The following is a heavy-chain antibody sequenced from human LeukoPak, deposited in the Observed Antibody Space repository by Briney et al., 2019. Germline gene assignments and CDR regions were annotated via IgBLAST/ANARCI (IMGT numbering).Heavy chain of an antibody. CDR2: ISSSSSYI. V-gene: IGHV3-21*01. CDR1: GFTFSSYS. Sequence: GGSLRLSCAASGFTFSSYSMNWVRQAPGKGLEWVSSISSSSSYIYYADSVKGRFTISRDNAKNSLYLQMNSLRAEDTAVYYCARAPTYYYDSSGSQGYWYFDLWGRGTLVTVSS. D-gene: IGHD3-22*01. J-gene: IGHJ2*01. CDR3: ARAPTYYYDSSGSQGYWYFDL.